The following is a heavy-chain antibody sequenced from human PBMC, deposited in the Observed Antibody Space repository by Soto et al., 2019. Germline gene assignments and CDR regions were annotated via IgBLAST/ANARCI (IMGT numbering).Heavy chain of an antibody. CDR2: ISGGAT. CDR1: GFTFSNYA. V-gene: IGHV3-23*01. CDR3: AEDCYADLSNGCDR. J-gene: IGHJ5*02. Sequence: EVQLLESGGGLVQPGGSLRLSCAASGFTFSNYAMTWVRQAPGKGLEWVSAISGGATYDEDSVKGRFTISRDDSKNTLDLKMNSLQLQDPAVYYCAEDCYADLSNGCDRLCQVTLVSDSS. D-gene: IGHD4-17*01.